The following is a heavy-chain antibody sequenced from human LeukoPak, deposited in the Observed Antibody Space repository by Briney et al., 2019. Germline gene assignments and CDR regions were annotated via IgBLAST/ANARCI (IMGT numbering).Heavy chain of an antibody. J-gene: IGHJ3*02. CDR3: ARGGHDAFDI. V-gene: IGHV3-64*01. CDR1: GFTFSSYA. CDR2: ISSNGGST. Sequence: PGGSLRLSCAASGFTFSSYAMHWVRQAPGKGLECVSAISSNGGSTYYANSVKGRFTISRDNSKNTLYLQMGSLRAEDKAVYYCARGGHDAFDIWGQGTMVTVSS.